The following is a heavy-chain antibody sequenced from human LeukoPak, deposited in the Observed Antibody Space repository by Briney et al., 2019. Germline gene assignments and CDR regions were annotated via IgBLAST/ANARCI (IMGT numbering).Heavy chain of an antibody. CDR1: GGSISTYY. D-gene: IGHD6-6*01. Sequence: SETLSLTCTVSGGSISTYYWSWIRQPAGKGLGWIGRIYTSGSSNYNTPLKSRVTMSVDTSKNQFSLKLSSVTAADTAVYYCARENEPAARSFDYWGQGTLVTVSS. V-gene: IGHV4-4*07. CDR2: IYTSGSS. CDR3: ARENEPAARSFDY. J-gene: IGHJ4*02.